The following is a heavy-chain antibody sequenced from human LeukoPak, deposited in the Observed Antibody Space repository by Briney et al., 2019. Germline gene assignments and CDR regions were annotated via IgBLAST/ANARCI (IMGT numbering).Heavy chain of an antibody. J-gene: IGHJ5*02. V-gene: IGHV1-8*01. CDR1: GYTFTIYD. CDR2: MNPNSGNT. D-gene: IGHD6-19*01. Sequence: ASVKVSCKASGYTFTIYDINWVRQATGQGLEWMGWMNPNSGNTGYAQKFQGRVTMTRNTSISTAYMELSSLRSEDTAVYYCARGLSGGWYRNWFDPWGQGTLVTVSS. CDR3: ARGLSGGWYRNWFDP.